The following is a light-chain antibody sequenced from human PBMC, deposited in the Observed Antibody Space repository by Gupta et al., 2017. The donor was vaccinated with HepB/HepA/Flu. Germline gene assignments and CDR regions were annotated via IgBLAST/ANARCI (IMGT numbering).Light chain of an antibody. V-gene: IGKV1-33*01. J-gene: IGKJ2*01. Sequence: DVQVTQSPSSLSASVGDRVTITFQASQDIKKNLNWFQKKSGQAPRLLIYGVSTLEKGVPSRFSGSGSGTTFSLTINSLQPEDTASYFCLQYNILPYSFGPGTNLEI. CDR2: GVS. CDR3: LQYNILPYS. CDR1: QDIKKN.